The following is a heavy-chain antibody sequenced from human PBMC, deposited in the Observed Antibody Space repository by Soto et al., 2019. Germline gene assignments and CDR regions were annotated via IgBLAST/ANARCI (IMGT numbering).Heavy chain of an antibody. D-gene: IGHD3-16*01. V-gene: IGHV1-8*01. CDR3: ARGSREVLGDAFDI. J-gene: IGHJ3*02. Sequence: ASVKVSCKASGYTFTSYDINWVRQATGQGLEWTGWMNPNSGNTGYAQKFQGRVTMTRNTSISTAYMELSSLRSEDTAVYYCARGSREVLGDAFDIWGQGTMVTVSS. CDR1: GYTFTSYD. CDR2: MNPNSGNT.